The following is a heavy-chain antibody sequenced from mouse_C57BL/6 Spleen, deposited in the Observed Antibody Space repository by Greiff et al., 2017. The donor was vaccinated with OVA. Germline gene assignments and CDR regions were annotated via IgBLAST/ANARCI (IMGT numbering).Heavy chain of an antibody. V-gene: IGHV1-55*01. D-gene: IGHD1-1*01. CDR3: ARPPYGSSLYYFDY. CDR1: GYTFTSYW. CDR2: IYPGSGST. J-gene: IGHJ2*01. Sequence: QVQLQQPGAELVKPGASVKMSCKASGYTFTSYWITWVKQRPGQGLEWIGDIYPGSGSTNYNEKFKSKATLTVDTSSSTAYMQLSSLTSEDSAVYYCARPPYGSSLYYFDYWCQGTTLTVSS.